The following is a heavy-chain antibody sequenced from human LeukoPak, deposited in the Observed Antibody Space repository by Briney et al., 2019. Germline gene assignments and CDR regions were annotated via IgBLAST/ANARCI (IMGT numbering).Heavy chain of an antibody. CDR2: IKQDGSEE. D-gene: IGHD6-13*01. V-gene: IGHV3-7*05. J-gene: IGHJ6*02. CDR1: GFTFSNYW. CDR3: ARDPYSSKWSYGMDV. Sequence: PRGSLRLFCAASGFTFSNYWMSWVRQAPGKGLEWVANIKQDGSEEVYVDSLKGRFTISRDNAKNSLFLQMNTLRAEDTAVYYCARDPYSSKWSYGMDVWGQGTMVTVSS.